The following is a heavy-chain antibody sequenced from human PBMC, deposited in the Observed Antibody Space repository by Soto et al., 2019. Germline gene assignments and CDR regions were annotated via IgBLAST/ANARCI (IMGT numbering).Heavy chain of an antibody. D-gene: IGHD5-18*01. Sequence: GGSLRLSCAASGFTFSSYGMHWVRQAPGKGLEWVAVISYDGSNKYYADSVKGRFTISRDNSKNTLYLQMNSLRAEDTAVYYCAKDRGVRGYSYGFQYSSSWFDYWGQGTLVTVSS. CDR3: AKDRGVRGYSYGFQYSSSWFDY. J-gene: IGHJ4*02. V-gene: IGHV3-30*18. CDR1: GFTFSSYG. CDR2: ISYDGSNK.